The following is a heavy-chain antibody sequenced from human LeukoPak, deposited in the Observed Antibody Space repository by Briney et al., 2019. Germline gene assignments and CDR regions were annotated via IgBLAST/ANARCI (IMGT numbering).Heavy chain of an antibody. CDR2: ISSSGSTI. D-gene: IGHD5-18*01. J-gene: IGHJ6*03. V-gene: IGHV3-48*03. CDR3: ARGGNRYYYYYYMGV. Sequence: GGSLRLSCAASGFTFSNYEMNWVRQAPGKGLEWVSYISSSGSTIYYADSVKGRFTISRDNAKNSLYLQMNSLRAEDTAVYYCARGGNRYYYYYYMGVWGKGTTVTISS. CDR1: GFTFSNYE.